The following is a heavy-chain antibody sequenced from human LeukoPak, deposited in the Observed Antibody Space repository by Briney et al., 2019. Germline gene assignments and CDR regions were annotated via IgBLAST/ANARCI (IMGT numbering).Heavy chain of an antibody. Sequence: SETLSLTCTVSGDSITSATCYWVWIRQPPGKGLEWIGSIYYSGSTYYNPSLKSPVTISVDTSKNQFSLKLSSVTAADTTVYYCARSYGGYPMLYYYGMDVWGQGTTVTVSS. CDR1: GDSITSATCY. V-gene: IGHV4-39*07. CDR3: ARSYGGYPMLYYYGMDV. J-gene: IGHJ6*02. D-gene: IGHD5-12*01. CDR2: IYYSGST.